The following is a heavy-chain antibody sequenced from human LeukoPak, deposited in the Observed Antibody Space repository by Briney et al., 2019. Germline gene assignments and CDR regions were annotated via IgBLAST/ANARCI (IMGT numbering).Heavy chain of an antibody. CDR2: IRYDGSNK. Sequence: GGSLRLSCAASGFTFSSYGMHWVRQAPGKGLEWVAFIRYDGSNKYYADSVKGRFTISRDNSKNTLYLQMNSLRAEDTAVYYCAKGVGATRGDYFDYWGQGTLVTVSS. D-gene: IGHD1-26*01. CDR1: GFTFSSYG. J-gene: IGHJ4*02. V-gene: IGHV3-30*02. CDR3: AKGVGATRGDYFDY.